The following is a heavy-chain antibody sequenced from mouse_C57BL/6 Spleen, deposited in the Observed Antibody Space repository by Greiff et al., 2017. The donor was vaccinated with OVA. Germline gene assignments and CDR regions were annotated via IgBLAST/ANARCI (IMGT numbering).Heavy chain of an antibody. CDR1: GYTFTDYN. CDR2: INPNNGGT. CDR3: ARSPYYGSSYFAY. J-gene: IGHJ3*01. D-gene: IGHD1-1*01. Sequence: VQLQQSGPELVKPGASVKMSCKASGYTFTDYNMHWVKQSHGKSLEWIGYINPNNGGTSYNQKFKGKATLTVNKSSSTAYMELRSLTSEDSAVYYCARSPYYGSSYFAYWGQGTLVTVSA. V-gene: IGHV1-22*01.